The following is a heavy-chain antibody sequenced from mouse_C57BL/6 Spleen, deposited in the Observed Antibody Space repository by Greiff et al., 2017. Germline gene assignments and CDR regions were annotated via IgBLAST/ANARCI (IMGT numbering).Heavy chain of an antibody. CDR2: IDPSDSET. V-gene: IGHV1-52*01. J-gene: IGHJ2*01. Sequence: QVQLKQPGAELVRPGSSVKLSCKASGYTFTSYWMHWVKQRPIQGLEWIGNIDPSDSETHYNQKFKDKATLTVDKSSSTAYMQLSSLTSEDSAVYYCARVGQLRLGYYFDYWGQGTTLTVSS. CDR3: ARVGQLRLGYYFDY. D-gene: IGHD3-2*02. CDR1: GYTFTSYW.